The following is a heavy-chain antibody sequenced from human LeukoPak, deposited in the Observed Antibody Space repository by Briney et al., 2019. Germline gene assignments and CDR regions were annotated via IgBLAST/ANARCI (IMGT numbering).Heavy chain of an antibody. J-gene: IGHJ4*02. D-gene: IGHD2-21*02. Sequence: GESLKISCKGSGYSFTSYWISWVRQMPGKGLEWMGRIDPSDSYTNYSPSFQGHVTISADKSISTAYLQWSSLKASDTAMYYCALIPGGYYGGDCYFPRHWGQGTLVTVSS. CDR1: GYSFTSYW. CDR3: ALIPGGYYGGDCYFPRH. V-gene: IGHV5-10-1*01. CDR2: IDPSDSYT.